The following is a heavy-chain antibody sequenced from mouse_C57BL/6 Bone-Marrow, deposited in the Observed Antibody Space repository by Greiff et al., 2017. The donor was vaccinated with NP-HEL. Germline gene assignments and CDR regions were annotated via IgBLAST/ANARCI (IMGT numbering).Heavy chain of an antibody. V-gene: IGHV1-9*01. D-gene: IGHD1-1*01. CDR1: GYTFTGYW. CDR3: ARYYGSSTPVAY. Sequence: QVQLQQSGAELMKPGASVKLSCKATGYTFTGYWIEWVKQRPGHGLEWIGEILPGSGSTNYNEKFKGKATFTADTSSNTAYIQLSSLTTEDSAIYYCARYYGSSTPVAYWGQGTLVTVSA. CDR2: ILPGSGST. J-gene: IGHJ3*01.